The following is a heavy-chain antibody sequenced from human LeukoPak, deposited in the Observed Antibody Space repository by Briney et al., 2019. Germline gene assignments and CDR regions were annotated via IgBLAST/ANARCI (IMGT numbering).Heavy chain of an antibody. J-gene: IGHJ4*02. D-gene: IGHD2-15*01. CDR2: INPSDGGT. Sequence: ASVKVSFKASGYTFTIRKIHWVRQAPGQGVEWMGIINPGQGLEWIVIINPSDGGTSYTQKFQGRVTMTGDTSSGTFYMDLTSLRSDDTAVYYCARDNTRWSLDYWGQGTLVTVSS. CDR3: ARDNTRWSLDY. CDR1: GYTFTIRK. V-gene: IGHV1-46*01.